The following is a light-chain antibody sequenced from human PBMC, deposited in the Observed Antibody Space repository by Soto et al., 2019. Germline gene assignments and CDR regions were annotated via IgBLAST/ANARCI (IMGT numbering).Light chain of an antibody. CDR1: SSDVGGYNY. Sequence: QSALTQPASVSESPGQSITIPCAGTSSDVGGYNYVSWYQQYPGKAPKLIIYEVTNRPSGVSTRFSGSKSGNTASLTISGLQAEDEANYYCSSYASSSALVLFGGGTKLTVL. J-gene: IGLJ2*01. V-gene: IGLV2-14*01. CDR2: EVT. CDR3: SSYASSSALVL.